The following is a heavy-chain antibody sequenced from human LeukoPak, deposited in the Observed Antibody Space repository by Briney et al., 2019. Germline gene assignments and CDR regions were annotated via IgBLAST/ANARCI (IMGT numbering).Heavy chain of an antibody. CDR3: ARGHYGSGTYSLDY. D-gene: IGHD3-10*01. CDR1: GFSVSSNY. CDR2: IYSGGTT. Sequence: GGSLRLSCAASGFSVSSNYMSWVRQAPGKGLEWVSVIYSGGTTYYADSVKGRFTFSRDKSKNTLYLQINSLRAEDTAVYYCARGHYGSGTYSLDYWGQGTLVTVSS. V-gene: IGHV3-53*01. J-gene: IGHJ4*02.